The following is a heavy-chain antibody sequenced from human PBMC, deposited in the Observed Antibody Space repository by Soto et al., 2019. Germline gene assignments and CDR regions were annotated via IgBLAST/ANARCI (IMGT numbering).Heavy chain of an antibody. J-gene: IGHJ4*02. D-gene: IGHD3-22*01. Sequence: PSETLSLTCTVSGDSISTFYWGWVRQSPGKELEWIGYVYYTGSTNYNPSLKSRVTISVDSSKNQFSLKLTSANAADTAVYYCARGHTLRNYADDSSDYFYFFDYWGQGTQVTVSS. V-gene: IGHV4-59*01. CDR3: ARGHTLRNYADDSSDYFYFFDY. CDR1: GDSISTFY. CDR2: VYYTGST.